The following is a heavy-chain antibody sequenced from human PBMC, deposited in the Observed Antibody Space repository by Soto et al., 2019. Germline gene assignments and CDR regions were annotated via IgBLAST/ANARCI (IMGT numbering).Heavy chain of an antibody. V-gene: IGHV3-23*01. Sequence: EVQLLESGGGLVQPGGSLRLSCAASGFTFSSYVMTWVRQAPGKGLEWLSAISGSSINTFYVDSVKGRFTISRDNSKNTLYLQMNSLRAEDTAVYYCAKITMVRGVTPPFGYWGQGSLVTVSS. J-gene: IGHJ4*02. CDR3: AKITMVRGVTPPFGY. CDR1: GFTFSSYV. D-gene: IGHD3-10*01. CDR2: ISGSSINT.